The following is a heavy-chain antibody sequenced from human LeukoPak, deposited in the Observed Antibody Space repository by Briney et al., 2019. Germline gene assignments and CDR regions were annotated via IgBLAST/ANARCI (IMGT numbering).Heavy chain of an antibody. Sequence: EASVKVSCKASGYTFTSYYMHWVRQAPGQGLEWMGWINPNSGGTNYAQKFQGRVTMTRDTSISTAYMELSRLRSDDTAVYYCRAAAGTSERPLPYYYCMHVWGKGTTVTVSS. V-gene: IGHV1-2*02. CDR1: GYTFTSYY. D-gene: IGHD6-13*01. CDR3: RAAAGTSERPLPYYYCMHV. CDR2: INPNSGGT. J-gene: IGHJ6*03.